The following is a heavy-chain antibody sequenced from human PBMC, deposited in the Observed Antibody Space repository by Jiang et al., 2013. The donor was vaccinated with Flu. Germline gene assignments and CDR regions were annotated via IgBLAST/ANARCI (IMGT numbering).Heavy chain of an antibody. CDR2: FDPYNGRT. CDR3: ARTYGIGQIDY. D-gene: IGHD3-10*01. V-gene: IGHV1-46*01. Sequence: SGAEVKKPGASLKVSCKASGYLFTSYSIHWVRQAPGQGLEWMGMFDPYNGRTNYAQQFQGRVSVTSDTSTTTIYMELTSLTSEDTAVYYCARTYGIGQIDYWGKGTLVTVSS. CDR1: GYLFTSYS. J-gene: IGHJ4*02.